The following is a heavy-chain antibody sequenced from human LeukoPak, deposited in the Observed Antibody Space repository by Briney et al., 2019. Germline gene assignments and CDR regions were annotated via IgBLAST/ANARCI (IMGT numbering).Heavy chain of an antibody. CDR3: ARGSLRFLERRVDY. CDR2: ISSSSSTI. D-gene: IGHD3-3*01. Sequence: PGGSLRLSCAASGFTFSSYSMNWVRQAPGKGLEWVSYISSSSSTIYYADSVKGRFTISRDNAKNSLYLQMNSLRAEDTAVYYCARGSLRFLERRVDYWGQGTRVTVSS. J-gene: IGHJ4*02. V-gene: IGHV3-48*01. CDR1: GFTFSSYS.